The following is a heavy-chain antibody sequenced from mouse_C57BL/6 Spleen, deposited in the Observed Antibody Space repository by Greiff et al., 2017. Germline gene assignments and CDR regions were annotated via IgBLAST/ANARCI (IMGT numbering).Heavy chain of an antibody. CDR1: GFTFSSYA. V-gene: IGHV5-4*01. J-gene: IGHJ2*01. CDR3: AGDDLIYDGNYNY. CDR2: ISDGGSYT. Sequence: DVHLVESGGGLVKPGGSLKLSCAASGFTFSSYAMSWVRQTPEKRLEWVATISDGGSYTYYPDNVKGRFTISTDNAKNNLYLQMSHLKSEDTTMYYCAGDDLIYDGNYNYWGQGTTLTVSS. D-gene: IGHD2-1*01.